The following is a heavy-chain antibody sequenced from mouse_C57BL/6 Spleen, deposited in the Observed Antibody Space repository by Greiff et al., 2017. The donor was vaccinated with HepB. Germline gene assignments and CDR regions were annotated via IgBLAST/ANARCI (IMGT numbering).Heavy chain of an antibody. Sequence: VQLQQPGAELVRPGSSVKLSCKASGYTFTSYWMHWVKQRPIQGLEWIGNIDPSDSETHYNQKFKDKATLTVDKSSSTAYMQLSSLTSEDSAVYYCARFYYGSSYLAYWGQGTLVTVSA. CDR2: IDPSDSET. V-gene: IGHV1-52*01. CDR1: GYTFTSYW. J-gene: IGHJ3*01. CDR3: ARFYYGSSYLAY. D-gene: IGHD1-1*01.